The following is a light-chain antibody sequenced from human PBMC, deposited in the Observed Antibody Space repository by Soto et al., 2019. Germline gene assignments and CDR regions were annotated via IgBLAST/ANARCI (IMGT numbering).Light chain of an antibody. V-gene: IGLV2-11*01. Sequence: ALTQPRSVSGSPGQSVTISCTGTSSDVGGYNYVSWYQQHPGKAPKLMIYDVSKRPSGVPDRFSGSKSGNTASLTISGLQAEDEADYYCCSYAGSYTVYVFGTGTKLTVL. CDR3: CSYAGSYTVYV. CDR2: DVS. J-gene: IGLJ1*01. CDR1: SSDVGGYNY.